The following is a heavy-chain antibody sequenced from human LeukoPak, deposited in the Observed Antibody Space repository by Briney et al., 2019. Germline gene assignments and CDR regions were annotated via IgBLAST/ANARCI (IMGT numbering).Heavy chain of an antibody. D-gene: IGHD1-14*01. Sequence: GGTLRLSCAASGLTFSSYGMSWVRQAPGKGLEGGAVISYDGSNKYYADSVKGRFTISRDNSKNTLYLQMNSLRAEDTAVYYCAKARRGSGSITGHYMDVWGKGTTVTVSS. CDR2: ISYDGSNK. CDR1: GLTFSSYG. V-gene: IGHV3-30*18. CDR3: AKARRGSGSITGHYMDV. J-gene: IGHJ6*03.